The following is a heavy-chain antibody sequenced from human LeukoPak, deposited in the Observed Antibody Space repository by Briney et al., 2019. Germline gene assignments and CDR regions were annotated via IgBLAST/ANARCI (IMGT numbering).Heavy chain of an antibody. CDR3: AGRLWRRDGYNLSAFDI. CDR2: MYSSGST. J-gene: IGHJ3*02. CDR1: GGSISSYY. D-gene: IGHD5-24*01. V-gene: IGHV4-59*01. Sequence: SETLSLTCTVSGGSISSYYWNWIRQPPGKGLEWSGYMYSSGSTNYKPPLKSRVTISVDTSTSQFSLKLSSVTAADTAVYYCAGRLWRRDGYNLSAFDIWGQGTMVTVSS.